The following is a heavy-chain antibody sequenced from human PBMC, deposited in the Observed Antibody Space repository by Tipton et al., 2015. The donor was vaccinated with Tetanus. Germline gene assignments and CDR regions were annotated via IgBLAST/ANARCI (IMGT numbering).Heavy chain of an antibody. CDR1: GGSVSSSTYY. Sequence: TLSLTCTVSGGSVSSSTYYWSWVRQPPGKGPEWIPYISYSGDTNYNPSLKSRVTILIDTSKNQFSLKVKSVTAADTAVYYCASIPVGATLDSWGQGTLVTVSS. CDR2: ISYSGDT. CDR3: ASIPVGATLDS. D-gene: IGHD1-26*01. J-gene: IGHJ4*02. V-gene: IGHV4-61*01.